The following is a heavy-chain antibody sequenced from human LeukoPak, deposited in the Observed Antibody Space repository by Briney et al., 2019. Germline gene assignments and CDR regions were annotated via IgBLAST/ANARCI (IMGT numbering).Heavy chain of an antibody. CDR3: AKDPDSGSNEGC. Sequence: GGSLRLSCAASGFTFSSYAMSWVRQAPEKGLEWVSVISGSGGSTYYTDSVKGRFTISRDNSKNTLYLQMNSLRAEDTAVYYCAKDPDSGSNEGCWGQGTLVTVSS. D-gene: IGHD1-26*01. CDR1: GFTFSSYA. J-gene: IGHJ4*02. V-gene: IGHV3-23*01. CDR2: ISGSGGST.